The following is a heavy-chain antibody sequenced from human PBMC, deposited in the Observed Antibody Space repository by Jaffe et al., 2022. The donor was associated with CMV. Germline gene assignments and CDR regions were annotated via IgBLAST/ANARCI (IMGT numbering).Heavy chain of an antibody. J-gene: IGHJ5*02. CDR3: ARIQGSGWFAP. CDR1: GYMFTTYG. CDR2: ISGYNGNA. V-gene: IGHV1-18*01. D-gene: IGHD6-19*01. Sequence: QAQLVQSGPEVKKPGASVKVSCKASGYMFTTYGVTWVRQTPGHGLEWMARISGYNGNANYAQNFQDRVILTIDTSTSTAYMELRGLRLDDTAVYYCARIQGSGWFAPWGQGTLVTVSS.